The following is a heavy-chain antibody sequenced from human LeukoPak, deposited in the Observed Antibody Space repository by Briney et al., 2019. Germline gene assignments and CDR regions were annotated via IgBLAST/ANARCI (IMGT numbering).Heavy chain of an antibody. CDR2: INPNSGGT. CDR3: ARAFSSSWYGPGDC. J-gene: IGHJ4*02. D-gene: IGHD6-13*01. V-gene: IGHV1-2*02. Sequence: ASVKVSCKASGYTFTGYYIHWVRQAPGQGLEWMGWINPNSGGTNYAQNFQGRVTMTRDTSISTAYMELSRLRSDDTAVYYCARAFSSSWYGPGDCWGQGILVTVSS. CDR1: GYTFTGYY.